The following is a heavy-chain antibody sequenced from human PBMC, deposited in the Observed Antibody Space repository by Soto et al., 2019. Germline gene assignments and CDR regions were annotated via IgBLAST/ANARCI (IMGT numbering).Heavy chain of an antibody. J-gene: IGHJ4*02. Sequence: GGSLRLSCAASGFTFSSYDMHWVRQATGKGLEWVSAIGTAGDTYYPGSVKGRFTISRENAKNSLYLQMNSLRAEDTAVYYCARLSYYDSSGYCPYFDYWGQGTLVTVSS. V-gene: IGHV3-13*01. CDR1: GFTFSSYD. D-gene: IGHD3-22*01. CDR3: ARLSYYDSSGYCPYFDY. CDR2: IGTAGDT.